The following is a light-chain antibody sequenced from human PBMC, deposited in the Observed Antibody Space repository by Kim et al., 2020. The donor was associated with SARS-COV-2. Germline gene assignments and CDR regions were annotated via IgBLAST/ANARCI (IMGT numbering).Light chain of an antibody. CDR1: QSVSAN. J-gene: IGKJ2*01. V-gene: IGKV3D-15*01. Sequence: EIVMTQSPATLSVSPGERVTLSCRASQSVSANLAWYQQKPGQAPRLLIYGASTRATGIPVRFSGSGSGTEFTLTISSLQSEDFAVYYCQHYNNWPYTFGQGTKLEI. CDR2: GAS. CDR3: QHYNNWPYT.